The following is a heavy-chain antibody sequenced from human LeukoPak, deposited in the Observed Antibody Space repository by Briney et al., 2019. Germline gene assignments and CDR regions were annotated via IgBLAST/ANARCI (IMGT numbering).Heavy chain of an antibody. CDR1: GFTFNYYS. CDR3: AKDSGYSYGLFDY. D-gene: IGHD5-18*01. CDR2: IKEDGSTK. Sequence: PGGSLRLSSAVSGFTFNYYSMSWVRQAPGKGLEWVATIKEDGSTKYYVDSVKGRFTISRDNAKNSLYLQMNSLRAEDTALYYCAKDSGYSYGLFDYWGQGTLVTVSS. J-gene: IGHJ4*02. V-gene: IGHV3-7*03.